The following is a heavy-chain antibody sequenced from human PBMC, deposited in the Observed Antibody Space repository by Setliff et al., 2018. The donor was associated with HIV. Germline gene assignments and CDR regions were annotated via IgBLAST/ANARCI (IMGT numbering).Heavy chain of an antibody. J-gene: IGHJ4*02. CDR3: GRDPPGYGDSKDY. D-gene: IGHD4-17*01. CDR2: IYYSGST. CDR1: GGSVGSGSYY. Sequence: SETLSLTCSVSGGSVGSGSYYWSWIRQSPGKGLEWLGYIYYSGSTTYNPSLRSRVTISIDTSKNQFSLNLRSVTAADTAVYYCGRDPPGYGDSKDYWGQGKLVTVSS. V-gene: IGHV4-61*01.